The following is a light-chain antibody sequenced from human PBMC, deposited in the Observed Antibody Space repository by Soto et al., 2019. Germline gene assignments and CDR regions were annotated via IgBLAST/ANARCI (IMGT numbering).Light chain of an antibody. CDR2: RNS. J-gene: IGLJ2*01. Sequence: QSVLTQPPSASGPPGQRVTISCSGSSSNMGRNYVYWYQQIPGKAPKLLMYRNSQRPSGVPDRFSGSKSGTSASLAISGLRSEDEADYYCAAWDDSLSGYEVFGGGTQLTV. CDR1: SSNMGRNY. CDR3: AAWDDSLSGYEV. V-gene: IGLV1-47*01.